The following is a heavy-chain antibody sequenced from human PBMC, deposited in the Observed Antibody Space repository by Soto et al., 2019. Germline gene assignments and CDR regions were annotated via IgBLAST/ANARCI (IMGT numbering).Heavy chain of an antibody. CDR2: IVRLFGTA. D-gene: IGHD1-26*01. CDR1: GGTLNNFA. Sequence: SVKVSCKASGGTLNNFAVSWVRQAPGQGLEWMGGIVRLFGTANYAQKFQGRVTITSDESTSTAYMELRNLRSEDTAIYYCAISGNSRVYFDLWGRGTLVT. J-gene: IGHJ2*01. CDR3: AISGNSRVYFDL. V-gene: IGHV1-69*13.